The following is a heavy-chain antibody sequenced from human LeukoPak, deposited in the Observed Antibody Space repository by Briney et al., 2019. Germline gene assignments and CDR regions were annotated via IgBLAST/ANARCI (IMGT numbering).Heavy chain of an antibody. V-gene: IGHV1-69*13. J-gene: IGHJ4*02. Sequence: SVKVSCKASGGTFSSYAINWVRQAPGQGLEWMGGIIPIFGTANYAQKFQGRVTITADESTSTAYMELSSLRSEDTAVYYCARADEVGNWNNPLNYWGQGTLVTVSS. CDR2: IIPIFGTA. CDR3: ARADEVGNWNNPLNY. D-gene: IGHD1/OR15-1a*01. CDR1: GGTFSSYA.